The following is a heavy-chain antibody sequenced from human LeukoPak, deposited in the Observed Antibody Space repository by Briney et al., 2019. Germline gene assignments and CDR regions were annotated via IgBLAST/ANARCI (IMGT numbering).Heavy chain of an antibody. CDR1: GGSISSYY. V-gene: IGHV4-59*08. CDR3: ARHPGTTGTTGDY. CDR2: IYYSGST. Sequence: SETLSLTCTVAGGSISSYYWSWVRQPPGKGLEWIGYIYYSGSTNYNPSLKSRVTISVDTSKNQFSLKLSSVTAADTAVYYCARHPGTTGTTGDYWGQGTLVTVSS. J-gene: IGHJ4*02. D-gene: IGHD1-1*01.